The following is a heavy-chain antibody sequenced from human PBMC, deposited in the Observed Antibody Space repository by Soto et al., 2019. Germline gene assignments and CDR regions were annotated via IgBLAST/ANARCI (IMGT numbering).Heavy chain of an antibody. CDR1: GFTFSTSA. D-gene: IGHD3-10*01. CDR3: ARDWGHYYGSGSFPSPHPFDP. V-gene: IGHV1-58*02. CDR2: IVVGSGNT. J-gene: IGHJ5*02. Sequence: SVKVSCKASGFTFSTSAMHWVRQARGQRLEWIGWIVVGSGNTNYAQKFQERVTITRDMSTSTVYMEMSGLESEDTAVFYCARDWGHYYGSGSFPSPHPFDPWGPGTLVTVS.